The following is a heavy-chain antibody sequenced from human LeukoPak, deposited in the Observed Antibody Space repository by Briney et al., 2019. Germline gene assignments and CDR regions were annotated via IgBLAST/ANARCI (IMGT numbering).Heavy chain of an antibody. Sequence: SQTLSLTCTVSGVSISSGDYYWSWLRQPPGKGLEWIGYIYYSWSTYYNPSLKSRVTISVDTFKNQFSLKLSSVTAADTAVYYCARDRSGYYPDYWGQGTLVTVSS. CDR2: IYYSWST. CDR3: ARDRSGYYPDY. J-gene: IGHJ4*02. V-gene: IGHV4-30-4*01. D-gene: IGHD3-22*01. CDR1: GVSISSGDYY.